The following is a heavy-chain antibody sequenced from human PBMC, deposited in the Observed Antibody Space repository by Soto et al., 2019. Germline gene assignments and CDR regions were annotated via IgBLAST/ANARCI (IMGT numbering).Heavy chain of an antibody. CDR2: INDNGSGT. J-gene: IGHJ4*02. CDR1: GFTFSSYA. Sequence: GGSLRLSCAASGFTFSSYAMVWVRQAPGKGLEWLSTINDNGSGTAYADSVKGRFTVSRDNAKNTLYLQMDSLRAEDSAVYYCAKAAGVAVPHSMAYDFWGQGTQVTVSS. V-gene: IGHV3-23*01. D-gene: IGHD6-19*01. CDR3: AKAAGVAVPHSMAYDF.